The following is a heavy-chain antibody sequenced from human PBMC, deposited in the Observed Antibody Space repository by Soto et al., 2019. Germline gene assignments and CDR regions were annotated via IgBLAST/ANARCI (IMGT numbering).Heavy chain of an antibody. J-gene: IGHJ6*02. V-gene: IGHV5-51*01. D-gene: IGHD4-4*01. CDR1: GYTFTDYW. CDR2: IYPGDSDT. Sequence: PGESLKISCKGSGYTFTDYWIGWVRQLPGKGLEWMGIIYPGDSDTRYSPSFQGHVTITVDKSTSTAYLQWNTLKASDTAMYYCARTISNFRSYYYALDVWGQGTTVTVSS. CDR3: ARTISNFRSYYYALDV.